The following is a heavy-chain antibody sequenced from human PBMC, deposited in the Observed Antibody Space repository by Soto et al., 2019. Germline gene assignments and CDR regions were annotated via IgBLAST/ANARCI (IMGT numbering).Heavy chain of an antibody. CDR3: ARGVGSGYDFNPLFNY. Sequence: SETLSLTCTVSGGSISSGGYYWSWIRQHPGKGLEWIGYIYYSGSTYYNPSLKSRVTISVDTSKNQFSLKLSSVTAADTAGYYWARGVGSGYDFNPLFNYWGQGTLVTVSS. CDR1: GGSISSGGYY. D-gene: IGHD5-12*01. J-gene: IGHJ4*02. CDR2: IYYSGST. V-gene: IGHV4-31*03.